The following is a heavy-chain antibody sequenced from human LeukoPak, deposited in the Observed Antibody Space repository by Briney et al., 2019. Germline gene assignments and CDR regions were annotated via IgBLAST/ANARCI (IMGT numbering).Heavy chain of an antibody. CDR3: AREAPQTYYLDH. Sequence: GASVKVSCKVSGYTLTELSMHWVRQAPGKGLEWMGGFDPEDGETIYAQKFQGRVTMTEDTSTDTVYMELSNLRSEDTAVYYCAREAPQTYYLDHWGQGTLVFVS. V-gene: IGHV1-24*01. CDR1: GYTLTELS. J-gene: IGHJ4*02. CDR2: FDPEDGET.